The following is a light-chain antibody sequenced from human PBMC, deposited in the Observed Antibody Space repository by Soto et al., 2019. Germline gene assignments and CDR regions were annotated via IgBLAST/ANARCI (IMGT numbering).Light chain of an antibody. CDR3: QSYDSSLSGSYV. CDR2: GNS. V-gene: IGLV1-40*01. J-gene: IGLJ1*01. CDR1: SSNIGAGYD. Sequence: QSVLTQPPSVSGAPGQRVTLSCTGSSSNIGAGYDVHWYQQLPGTAPKLLIYGNSNRPSGVPDRFSGSKSGTSASLAITGRQAEDEADYYCQSYDSSLSGSYVFGTGTKVTVL.